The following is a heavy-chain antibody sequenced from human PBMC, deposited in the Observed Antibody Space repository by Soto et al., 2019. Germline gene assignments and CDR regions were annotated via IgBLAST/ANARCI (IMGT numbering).Heavy chain of an antibody. CDR1: GFTFSSYA. CDR2: ISGSAGST. Sequence: GGSLRLSCAASGFTFSSYAMSWVRQAPGKGLEWVSAISGSAGSTYYADSVKGRFTIARDNTKNKLYLQMNSLRAEDTAVYYCAIDLAEGDYYYYGMDVWGQGTTVTVSS. V-gene: IGHV3-23*01. CDR3: AIDLAEGDYYYYGMDV. J-gene: IGHJ6*02.